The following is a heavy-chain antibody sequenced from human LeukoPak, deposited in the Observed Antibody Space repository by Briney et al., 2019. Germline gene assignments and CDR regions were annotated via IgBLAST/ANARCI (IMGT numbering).Heavy chain of an antibody. D-gene: IGHD1-1*01. J-gene: IGHJ6*03. CDR1: GDSIGSSRSY. CDR2: FYYSGTT. Sequence: PSETLSLTCTVFGDSIGSSRSYWGWIRQPPRKGLEWIASFYYSGTTFHNPSLESRVTMSVDMSKNQFSLRLTSVTAADTAVYYCVRQNADYYYYYMDVWGKGTTVTVSS. V-gene: IGHV4-39*01. CDR3: VRQNADYYYYYMDV.